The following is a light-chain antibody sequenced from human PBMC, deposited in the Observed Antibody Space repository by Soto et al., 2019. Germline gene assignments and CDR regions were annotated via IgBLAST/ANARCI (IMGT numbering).Light chain of an antibody. Sequence: DIQLTQSPSFLSASVGDRVTITCRASQGISSYLAWYQQKPGRAPKVLIYPASTLQSGVPSGFSGSGSGTEFTLTISGLQPEDFGTFYCEQLSHYPYTFGQGTKVEMK. CDR2: PAS. J-gene: IGKJ2*01. CDR1: QGISSY. CDR3: EQLSHYPYT. V-gene: IGKV1-9*01.